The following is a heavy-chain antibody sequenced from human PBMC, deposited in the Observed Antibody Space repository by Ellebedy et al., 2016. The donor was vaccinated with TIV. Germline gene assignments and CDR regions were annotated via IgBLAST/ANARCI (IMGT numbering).Heavy chain of an antibody. Sequence: ASVKVSCKASGYTISSFFMHWVRQAPGQGLEWMGIINRSGGSTTYTQKLQGRVTMTRDTSTRTVYMELSSLRSEDTAVYYCARSRSSGWLHTPDYWGQGTLVTVSS. J-gene: IGHJ4*02. CDR1: GYTISSFF. CDR2: INRSGGST. D-gene: IGHD6-19*01. CDR3: ARSRSSGWLHTPDY. V-gene: IGHV1-46*04.